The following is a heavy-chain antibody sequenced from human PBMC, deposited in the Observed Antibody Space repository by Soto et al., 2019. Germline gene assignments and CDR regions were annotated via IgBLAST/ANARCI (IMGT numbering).Heavy chain of an antibody. CDR2: INAGNGNT. D-gene: IGHD3-10*01. CDR1: GYTFTSYA. CDR3: AREVKRGVWLGVSVWFDP. V-gene: IGHV1-3*01. J-gene: IGHJ5*02. Sequence: ASVKVSCKASGYTFTSYAMHWVRQAPGQRLEWMGWINAGNGNTKYSQKFQGRVTITRDTSASTAYMELSSLRSEDTAAYYCAREVKRGVWLGVSVWFDPWGQGNLVTVSS.